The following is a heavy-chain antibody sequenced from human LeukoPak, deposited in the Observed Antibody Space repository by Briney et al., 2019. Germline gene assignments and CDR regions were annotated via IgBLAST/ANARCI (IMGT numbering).Heavy chain of an antibody. D-gene: IGHD3-22*01. V-gene: IGHV4-34*01. CDR3: ARGKYDSGGYYLDY. CDR2: INHSGTT. Sequence: PSETLSLTCAVYGESFSGYCWSWIRQPPGKGLTWIGEINHSGTTNYNPSLKSRVTISQDTSKSQFSLMLSSVTAADTAVYYCARGKYDSGGYYLDYWGQGNLVTVSS. CDR1: GESFSGYC. J-gene: IGHJ4*02.